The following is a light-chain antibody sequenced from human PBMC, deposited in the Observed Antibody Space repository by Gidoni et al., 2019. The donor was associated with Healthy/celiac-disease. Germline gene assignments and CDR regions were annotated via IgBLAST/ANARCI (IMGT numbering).Light chain of an antibody. V-gene: IGKV3-20*01. Sequence: EIVLTQSPGTLSLSPGERATLSCRASQSVSSSYLAWYQQKPGKAPRLLIYGASSRATGIPDRFSGSGSGTDFTLTTSRLETEDFAVYYCQQYGSSPPMYTFGQGTKLEIK. CDR1: QSVSSSY. CDR3: QQYGSSPPMYT. CDR2: GAS. J-gene: IGKJ2*01.